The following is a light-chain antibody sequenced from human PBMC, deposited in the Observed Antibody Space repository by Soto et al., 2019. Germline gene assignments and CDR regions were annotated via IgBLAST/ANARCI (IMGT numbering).Light chain of an antibody. V-gene: IGLV1-51*01. CDR2: DDN. CDR3: ATWDTSLSAGVV. J-gene: IGLJ2*01. CDR1: GSNIGSYS. Sequence: QSVLTQPPSVSAAPGQKVSISCSGSGSNIGSYSVSWYQPLPGTAPKLLIYDDNKRPSGIPDRFSGSKSGTSATLGITGLQTGDEADYYCATWDTSLSAGVVFGGGTKLTVL.